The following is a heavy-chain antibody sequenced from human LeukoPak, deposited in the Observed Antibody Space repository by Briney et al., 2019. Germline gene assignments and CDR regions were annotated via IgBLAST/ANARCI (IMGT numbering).Heavy chain of an antibody. J-gene: IGHJ4*02. V-gene: IGHV4-38-2*02. Sequence: SETLSLTCTVSGYSISSAYYWGWIRQPPGKGLEWIGKIYHSGNTYYNPSLKSRVTISVDTSKNQFSLKLSSVTAADTAVYYCAREREGPYGYLDYWGQGTLVTVSS. CDR2: IYHSGNT. CDR3: AREREGPYGYLDY. CDR1: GYSISSAYY. D-gene: IGHD4-17*01.